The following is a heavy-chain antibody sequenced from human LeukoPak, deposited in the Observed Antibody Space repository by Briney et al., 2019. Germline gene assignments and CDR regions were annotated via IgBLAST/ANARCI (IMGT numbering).Heavy chain of an antibody. CDR3: ARGAYYYDSSGYYSGDYYYYMDV. Sequence: KPSETLSLTCTVSGGSIGSYYRSWIRQPPGKGLEWIGYIYYSGSTNYNPSLKSRVTISVDTSKNQFSLKLSSVTAADTAVYYCARGAYYYDSSGYYSGDYYYYMDVWGKGTTVTVSS. D-gene: IGHD3-22*01. CDR1: GGSIGSYY. CDR2: IYYSGST. J-gene: IGHJ6*03. V-gene: IGHV4-59*01.